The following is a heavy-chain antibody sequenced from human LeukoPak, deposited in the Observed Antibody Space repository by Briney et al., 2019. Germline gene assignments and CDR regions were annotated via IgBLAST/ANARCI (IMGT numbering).Heavy chain of an antibody. Sequence: GGPLSLFCAVCGFTFSDYYMSWIRQAPGKGLEWVSYISSSGSAIYYADSVKGRFTISRYHAQDSLYLQMNSLRAQDTAVYYCARDGCSSTSCYLPGAFDPWGQGTLVTVSS. D-gene: IGHD2-2*01. J-gene: IGHJ5*02. CDR3: ARDGCSSTSCYLPGAFDP. CDR2: ISSSGSAI. CDR1: GFTFSDYY. V-gene: IGHV3-11*01.